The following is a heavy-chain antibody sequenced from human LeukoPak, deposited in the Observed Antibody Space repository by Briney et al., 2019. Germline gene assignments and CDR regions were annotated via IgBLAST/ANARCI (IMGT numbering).Heavy chain of an antibody. V-gene: IGHV4-59*01. J-gene: IGHJ6*03. D-gene: IGHD6-13*01. Sequence: PSETLPLTCTVSGGSISYYYWSWIRQPPGKGLEWIGYIYYSGSTNYNPSLKSRVTISVDTSKNQFSLKLSSVTVADTAVYYCARDAYSSSYMDVWGEGTTVTVSS. CDR2: IYYSGST. CDR3: ARDAYSSSYMDV. CDR1: GGSISYYY.